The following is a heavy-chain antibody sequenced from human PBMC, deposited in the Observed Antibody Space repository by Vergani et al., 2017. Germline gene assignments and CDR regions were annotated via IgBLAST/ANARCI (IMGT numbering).Heavy chain of an antibody. CDR2: ISSSGSTI. D-gene: IGHD2-2*02. V-gene: IGHV3-11*01. CDR1: GFTFSDYY. J-gene: IGHJ3*02. Sequence: QVQLVESGGGLVKPGGSLRLSCAASGFTFSDYYMSWIRQAPGKGLEWVSYISSSGSTIYYADSVKGRFTISRDNAKNSLYLQMNSLRAEDTAVYYCAKEVHCSSTSCYTGAFDIWGQGTMVTVSS. CDR3: AKEVHCSSTSCYTGAFDI.